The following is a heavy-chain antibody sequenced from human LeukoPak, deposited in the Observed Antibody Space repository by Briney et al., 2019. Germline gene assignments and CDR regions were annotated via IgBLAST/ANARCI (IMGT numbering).Heavy chain of an antibody. D-gene: IGHD5-24*01. CDR2: IYTSGST. V-gene: IGHV4-4*09. CDR3: AREDGYNLGPILN. CDR1: GGSISSYY. Sequence: KPSETLSLTCTVSGGSISSYYWSWIRQPPGKGLEWIGYIYTSGSTNYNPSLKSRVTISVDTSKNQFSLKLSSVTAADTAVYYCAREDGYNLGPILNWGQGTLVTVSS. J-gene: IGHJ4*02.